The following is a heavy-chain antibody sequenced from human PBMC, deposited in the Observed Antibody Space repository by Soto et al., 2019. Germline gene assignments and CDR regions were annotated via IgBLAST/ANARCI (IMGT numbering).Heavy chain of an antibody. CDR3: ARDLVYSYYYDSSGYSLSGLGAFDI. V-gene: IGHV1-2*04. J-gene: IGHJ3*02. CDR2: VNPNSGGT. D-gene: IGHD3-22*01. Sequence: VASVEVSCQGSGYTFTGCYMRWVRQAPGQGLERVGWVNPNSGGTNYAQKFQGWVTMTRDTSISTAYMELSRLRSDDTAVYYCARDLVYSYYYDSSGYSLSGLGAFDIWGQGTMVTVSS. CDR1: GYTFTGCY.